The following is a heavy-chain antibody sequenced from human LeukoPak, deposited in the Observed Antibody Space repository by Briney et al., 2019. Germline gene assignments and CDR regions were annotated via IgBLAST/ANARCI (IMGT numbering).Heavy chain of an antibody. V-gene: IGHV3-74*01. CDR1: GFTFSSYW. Sequence: GGSLRPSCAASGFTFSSYWMHWVRQAPGKGLVWVSRINSDGSSTSYADSVKGRFTISRDNAKNTLYLQMNSLRAEDTAVYYCARGLRYCSSTSCYTDGGIDYWGQGTLVTVSS. D-gene: IGHD2-2*02. CDR2: INSDGSST. J-gene: IGHJ4*02. CDR3: ARGLRYCSSTSCYTDGGIDY.